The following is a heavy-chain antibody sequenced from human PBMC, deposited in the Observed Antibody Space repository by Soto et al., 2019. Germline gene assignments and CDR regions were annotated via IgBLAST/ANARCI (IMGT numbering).Heavy chain of an antibody. D-gene: IGHD6-19*01. CDR1: GFTFSSYA. J-gene: IGHJ6*02. Sequence: GGSLRLSCAASGFTFSSYAMSWVRQAPGKGLEWVSAISSSGGSTYYADSVKGRFTISRDNSKNTLFLHMSSLRAEDTAVYYCVKDGSSGWPYYYGLDVWGQGTSVTV. CDR2: ISSSGGST. V-gene: IGHV3-23*01. CDR3: VKDGSSGWPYYYGLDV.